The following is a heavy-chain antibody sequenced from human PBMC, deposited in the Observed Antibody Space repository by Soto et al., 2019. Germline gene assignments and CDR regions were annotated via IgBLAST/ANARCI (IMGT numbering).Heavy chain of an antibody. Sequence: QVQLQQWGAGLLKPSETLSLTCAVYGGFVTSGSYYWSWIRQPPGKGLEWIGEMSHSGGTHFNPSLKSRVTISVDTPKNQFPLKMSSVTAADTAVYYCARVERGTATTVVDTFDIWGPGTMVTVSS. V-gene: IGHV4-34*01. CDR3: ARVERGTATTVVDTFDI. CDR2: MSHSGGT. D-gene: IGHD1-1*01. CDR1: GGFVTSGSYY. J-gene: IGHJ3*02.